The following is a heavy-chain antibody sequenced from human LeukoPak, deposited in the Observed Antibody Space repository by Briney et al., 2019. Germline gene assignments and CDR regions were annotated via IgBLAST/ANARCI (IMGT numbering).Heavy chain of an antibody. CDR2: IYHSGAT. D-gene: IGHD6-13*01. CDR1: GVSISTHY. Sequence: SETLSLTCTVSGVSISTHYWSWIRQPPGKGLEWIGYIYHSGATNYNPSLKSRVTISMDTSKNEFSLKLSSVTAADTAVYYCARVSWDAFDIWGQGTMVTVSS. CDR3: ARVSWDAFDI. V-gene: IGHV4-59*08. J-gene: IGHJ3*02.